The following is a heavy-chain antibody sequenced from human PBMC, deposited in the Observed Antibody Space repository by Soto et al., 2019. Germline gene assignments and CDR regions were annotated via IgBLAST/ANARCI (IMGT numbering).Heavy chain of an antibody. CDR3: AREGHYYDSSGYSTFDY. CDR1: GYTFTSYA. Sequence: ASVKVSCKASGYTFTSYAMHWVRQAPGQRLEWMGWINAGNGNTKYSQKFQGWVTMTRDTSISTAYMELSRLRSDDTAVYYCAREGHYYDSSGYSTFDYWGQGTLVTVSS. CDR2: INAGNGNT. D-gene: IGHD3-22*01. V-gene: IGHV1-3*01. J-gene: IGHJ4*02.